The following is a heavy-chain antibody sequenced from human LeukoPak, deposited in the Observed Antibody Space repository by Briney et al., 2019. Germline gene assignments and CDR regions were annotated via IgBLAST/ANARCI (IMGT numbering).Heavy chain of an antibody. CDR1: GFTFSDYY. V-gene: IGHV3-11*01. D-gene: IGHD2-15*01. CDR2: ISSSGSTI. CDR3: ARDRYCSGGSCYLENYYYGMDV. J-gene: IGHJ6*02. Sequence: GGSLRLSCAASGFTFSDYYMSWIRQAPGKGLEWVSYISSSGSTIYYADSVKGRFTISRDNAKNSLYLQMNSLRAEDTAVYYCARDRYCSGGSCYLENYYYGMDVWGQGTTVTVSS.